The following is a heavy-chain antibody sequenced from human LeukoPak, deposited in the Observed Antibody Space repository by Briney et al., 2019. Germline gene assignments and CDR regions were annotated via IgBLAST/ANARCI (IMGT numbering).Heavy chain of an antibody. CDR1: GDSFSSHY. D-gene: IGHD4-17*01. J-gene: IGHJ3*02. CDR3: ARDLVTVTKGFDI. Sequence: SETLSLTCTVSGDSFSSHYWTWIRQPPGKGLEGMGYISYIGRTNYNPSLKSRVTISIDTSKSQFSLKLSSVTAADTAVYYCARDLVTVTKGFDIWGQGTMVSVSS. CDR2: ISYIGRT. V-gene: IGHV4-59*11.